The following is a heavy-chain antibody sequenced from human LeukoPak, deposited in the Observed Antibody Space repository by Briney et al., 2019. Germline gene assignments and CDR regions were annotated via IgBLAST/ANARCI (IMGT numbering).Heavy chain of an antibody. CDR1: GYTFTSYY. CDR2: INPSGGST. V-gene: IGHV1-46*01. CDR3: ARDLSSTRSFDY. Sequence: GSVKVSCKASGYTFTSYYMHWVRQAPGQGLECMGIINPSGGSTSYAQKFQGRVTMTRDTSTSTVYMELSSLRSEDTAVYYCARDLSSTRSFDYWGQGTLVTVSS. J-gene: IGHJ4*02. D-gene: IGHD2-2*01.